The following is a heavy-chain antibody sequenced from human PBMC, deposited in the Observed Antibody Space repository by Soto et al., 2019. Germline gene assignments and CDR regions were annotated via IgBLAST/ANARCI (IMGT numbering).Heavy chain of an antibody. CDR1: GGSINSTRYF. Sequence: QVQLQESGPGLVKPSETLSLTCTVSGGSINSTRYFWGWIRQSPGKVLEWIGSVSYSGTTYYNPSLTSTVPISADTSKNHFSLKLSSVTAADTALYFCARARHGGSFFSSGPRATTWFDRWGQGTLVTVSS. D-gene: IGHD2-15*01. CDR2: VSYSGTT. CDR3: ARARHGGSFFSSGPRATTWFDR. J-gene: IGHJ5*02. V-gene: IGHV4-39*02.